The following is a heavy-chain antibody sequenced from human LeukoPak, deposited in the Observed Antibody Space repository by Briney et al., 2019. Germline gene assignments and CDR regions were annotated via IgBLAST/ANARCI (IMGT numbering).Heavy chain of an antibody. J-gene: IGHJ4*02. CDR1: GYSFTSYW. CDR2: IYPGDSDT. D-gene: IGHD3-10*01. CDR3: ARSMVRGAPYYFDY. V-gene: IGHV5-51*01. Sequence: GESLKISCKGSGYSFTSYWIGWVRQMPGKGLEWMGTIYPGDSDTRYSPSFQGQVTMSADKSISTAYLQWSSLNASDTAMYYCARSMVRGAPYYFDYWGQGTLVTGSS.